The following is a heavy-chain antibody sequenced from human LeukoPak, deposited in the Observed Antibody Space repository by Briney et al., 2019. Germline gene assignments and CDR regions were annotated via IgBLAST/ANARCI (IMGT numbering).Heavy chain of an antibody. J-gene: IGHJ5*02. CDR1: GFTFSSYR. D-gene: IGHD3-9*01. V-gene: IGHV3-7*01. CDR3: ARNYDILTGYFTSDNWFDL. CDR2: IKQDGSEK. Sequence: SGGSLRLSCAASGFTFSSYRMSWVRQAPGKGLEWVANIKQDGSEKYYVDSVKGRFTICRDNAKNSLYLQMNSLRAEDTAVYYCARNYDILTGYFTSDNWFDLWGQGTLVTVSS.